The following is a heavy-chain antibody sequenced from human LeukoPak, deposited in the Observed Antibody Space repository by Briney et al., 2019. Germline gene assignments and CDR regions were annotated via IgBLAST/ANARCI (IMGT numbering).Heavy chain of an antibody. CDR2: IKSKTDGGTT. V-gene: IGHV3-15*01. D-gene: IGHD5-12*01. CDR3: TTGFIVATITEDY. Sequence: GGSLRLSCAASGFTFSNAWMSWVRQAPGKGLEWVGRIKSKTDGGTTDYAAPVKGRFTISRDDSKNTLYLQMNSLKTEDTAVYYCTTGFIVATITEDYWGQGTLVTVSS. J-gene: IGHJ4*02. CDR1: GFTFSNAW.